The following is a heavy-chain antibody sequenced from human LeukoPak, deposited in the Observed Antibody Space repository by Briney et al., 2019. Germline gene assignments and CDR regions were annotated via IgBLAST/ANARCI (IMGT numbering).Heavy chain of an antibody. V-gene: IGHV3-30*02. J-gene: IGHJ4*02. D-gene: IGHD5-18*01. CDR1: GFNFSSYG. CDR3: AKDATLYSYGSWFNY. Sequence: GGSLRLSCAASGFNFSSYGFHWVRQAPGKGLEWVAFIRYDENNEYYADSVKGRFTISRDSSKHTLNLQMNSLRAEDTAVYYCAKDATLYSYGSWFNYWGQGTLVTVSP. CDR2: IRYDENNE.